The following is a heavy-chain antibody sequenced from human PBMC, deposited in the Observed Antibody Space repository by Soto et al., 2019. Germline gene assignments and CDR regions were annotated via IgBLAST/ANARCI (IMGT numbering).Heavy chain of an antibody. CDR1: GFSFSSYG. Sequence: QVQLVESGGGVVQPGRSLRLSCVASGFSFSSYGMHWVRQAPGKGLEWVALIWYDGSDRYYADTVQGQFTISRDNSKNTLYLHMSALRVEETAVYYCARGLGNYYYGMDIWGQGTTVTVSS. D-gene: IGHD6-19*01. V-gene: IGHV3-33*01. J-gene: IGHJ6*02. CDR3: ARGLGNYYYGMDI. CDR2: IWYDGSDR.